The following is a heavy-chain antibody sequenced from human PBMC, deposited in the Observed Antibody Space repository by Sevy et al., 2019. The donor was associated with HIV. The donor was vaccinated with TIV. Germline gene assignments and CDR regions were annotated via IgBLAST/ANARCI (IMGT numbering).Heavy chain of an antibody. D-gene: IGHD2-21*02. J-gene: IGHJ4*02. CDR1: GYTFTSYA. Sequence: ASVKVSCKASGYTFTSYAMHWVRQAPGQRLEWMGWINAGNGNTKYSQKFQGRVTITRDTSASTAYMELSSLRSDDTAVYYCARDRWAYCGGDCYSGFDYWGQGTLVTVSS. CDR3: ARDRWAYCGGDCYSGFDY. V-gene: IGHV1-3*01. CDR2: INAGNGNT.